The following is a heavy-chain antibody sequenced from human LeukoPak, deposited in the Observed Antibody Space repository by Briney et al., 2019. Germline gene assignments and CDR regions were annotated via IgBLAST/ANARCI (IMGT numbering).Heavy chain of an antibody. J-gene: IGHJ4*02. CDR1: GFTFTTYP. D-gene: IGHD1-7*01. V-gene: IGHV3-23*01. CDR2: ISASGGGT. CDR3: AKDATPRNSIWDHFDS. Sequence: GGSLRLSCAASGFTFTTYPMSWVRQAPGKGLEWVSAISASGGGTYYADSVKGRFTISRDNSRSTVFLQMNSLRAEDTAIYFCAKDATPRNSIWDHFDSWGQGTLVTVSS.